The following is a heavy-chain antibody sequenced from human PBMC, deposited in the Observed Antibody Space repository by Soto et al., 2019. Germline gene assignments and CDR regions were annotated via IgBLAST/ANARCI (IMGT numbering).Heavy chain of an antibody. CDR3: AKLSGSSSDY. CDR2: ISYDGSNK. V-gene: IGHV3-30*18. J-gene: IGHJ4*02. D-gene: IGHD6-6*01. CDR1: GFTFSSYG. Sequence: GGSLRLSCAASGFTFSSYGMHWVRQAPGKGLEWVAVISYDGSNKYYADSVKGRFTISRDNSKNTLYLQMNSLRAEDTAVYYCAKLSGSSSDYWGQGTLVTVSS.